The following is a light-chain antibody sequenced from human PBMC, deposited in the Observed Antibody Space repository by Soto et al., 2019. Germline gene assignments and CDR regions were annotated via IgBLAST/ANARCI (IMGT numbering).Light chain of an antibody. J-gene: IGLJ2*01. CDR1: SSDVGGYNF. CDR3: SSYTSSVTLV. V-gene: IGLV2-14*01. CDR2: EVS. Sequence: QSALTQPASVSGSPGQSITISCTGTSSDVGGYNFVSWYQQHPGKAPKLMIYEVSNRPSGVSYRFSGSKSGNTASLTISGLQAEDEADYYCSSYTSSVTLVFGGGTK.